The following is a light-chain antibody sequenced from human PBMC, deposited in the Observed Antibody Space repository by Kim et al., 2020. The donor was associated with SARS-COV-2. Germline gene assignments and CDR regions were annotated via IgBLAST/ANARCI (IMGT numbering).Light chain of an antibody. CDR1: SSDGGGSNS. V-gene: IGLV2-14*03. CDR2: DVS. Sequence: GQSLAISCTGPSSDGGGSNSVSWYQQHPGKAPKLVICDVSDRPSGVSDRFSGSKSGNTASLTISGLQPEDEADYYCSSYTTSTTRVFGTGTKVTVL. J-gene: IGLJ1*01. CDR3: SSYTTSTTRV.